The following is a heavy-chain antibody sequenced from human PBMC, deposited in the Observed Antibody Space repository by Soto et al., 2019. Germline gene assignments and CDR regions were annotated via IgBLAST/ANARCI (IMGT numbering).Heavy chain of an antibody. CDR2: IIPILGIA. CDR3: ASGSPYWYFDL. Sequence: SVKVSCKVSGYTLTELSMHWVRQAPGKGLEWMGRIIPILGIANYAQKFQGRVTITADKSTSTAYMELSSLRSEDTVVDYCASGSPYWYFDLWGRGTLVTVSS. V-gene: IGHV1-69*02. CDR1: GYTLTELS. J-gene: IGHJ2*01.